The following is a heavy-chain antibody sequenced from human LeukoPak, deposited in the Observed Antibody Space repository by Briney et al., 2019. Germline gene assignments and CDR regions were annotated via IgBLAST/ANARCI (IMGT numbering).Heavy chain of an antibody. Sequence: GGSLRLSCAASGFTFSSYSMNWVRQAPGKGLEWVSSISSSSSYIYYADSVKGRFTISRDNAKNSLYLQMNSLRAEDTAVYYCARVICSGGSCYSDSGFDYWGQGTLVTVSS. J-gene: IGHJ4*02. CDR2: ISSSSSYI. V-gene: IGHV3-21*01. CDR3: ARVICSGGSCYSDSGFDY. D-gene: IGHD2-15*01. CDR1: GFTFSSYS.